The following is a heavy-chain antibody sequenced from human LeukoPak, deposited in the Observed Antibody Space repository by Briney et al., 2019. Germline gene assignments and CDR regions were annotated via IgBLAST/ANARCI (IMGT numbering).Heavy chain of an antibody. CDR1: GFTFSSYW. Sequence: GGSLRLSCAAPGFTFSSYWMSWVRQAPGKGLEWVANIKQDGSEKYYVDSVKGRFTISRDNAKNSLYLQMNSLRAEDTAVYYCARVKSRAFDIWGQGTMVTVSS. CDR2: IKQDGSEK. CDR3: ARVKSRAFDI. J-gene: IGHJ3*02. V-gene: IGHV3-7*04.